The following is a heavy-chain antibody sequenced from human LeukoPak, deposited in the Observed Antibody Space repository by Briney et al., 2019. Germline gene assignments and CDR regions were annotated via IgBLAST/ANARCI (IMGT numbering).Heavy chain of an antibody. CDR3: TTLTVATNFDC. CDR1: GFSFSVYE. V-gene: IGHV3-48*03. D-gene: IGHD5-12*01. CDR2: ITSSGTTT. J-gene: IGHJ4*02. Sequence: GGSLRLSCAASGFSFSVYEMHWVRQAPGKGLECMSDITSSGTTTYYAGSVKGRFTISGDNAKNSLYLQMNSLRAEDTAVYDCTTLTVATNFDCGGGGTLVTVSS.